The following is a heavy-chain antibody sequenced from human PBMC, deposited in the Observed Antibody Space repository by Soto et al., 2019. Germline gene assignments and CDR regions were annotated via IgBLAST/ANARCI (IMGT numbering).Heavy chain of an antibody. CDR3: ARLLDGYNHPHFDY. Sequence: QVQLVQSGAEVKKPGSSVKVSCKASGGTFSGYAISWVRQAPGQGLEWMGGIIPIFGTANYAQKFQGRVTITADESTSTAYMELSSLRSEDTAVYYCARLLDGYNHPHFDYWGQGTLVTVSS. J-gene: IGHJ4*02. V-gene: IGHV1-69*12. D-gene: IGHD3-10*01. CDR1: GGTFSGYA. CDR2: IIPIFGTA.